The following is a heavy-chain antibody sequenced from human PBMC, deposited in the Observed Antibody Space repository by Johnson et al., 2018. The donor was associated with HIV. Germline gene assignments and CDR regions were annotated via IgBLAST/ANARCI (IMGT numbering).Heavy chain of an antibody. CDR2: ISSSGSTI. CDR3: ARERGYSGYDGDRDAFDI. J-gene: IGHJ3*02. Sequence: QEQLVESGGGLVKPGGSLRLSCAASGFTFSDYYMSWIRQAPGQGLEWVSYISSSGSTIYYADSVQGRFTISRDNAKNSLYLQMNSLRAEDTAVYYCARERGYSGYDGDRDAFDIWGQGTMVTVSS. D-gene: IGHD5-12*01. V-gene: IGHV3-11*04. CDR1: GFTFSDYY.